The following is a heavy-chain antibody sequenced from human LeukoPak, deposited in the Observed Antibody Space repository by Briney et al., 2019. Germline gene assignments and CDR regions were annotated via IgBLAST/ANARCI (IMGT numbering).Heavy chain of an antibody. CDR1: GGTFDNYA. CDR2: IIPMLGKT. Sequence: SVTVSCKASGGTFDNYAVNWVREAPGLGLECMGRIIPMLGKTNSAQKFQDRVTFTADKSTGTAYMELSHLRPDDTAVYFCARGLFGGFAAAPFDHWGQGTLVTVSP. V-gene: IGHV1-69*04. CDR3: ARGLFGGFAAAPFDH. J-gene: IGHJ4*02. D-gene: IGHD2-2*01.